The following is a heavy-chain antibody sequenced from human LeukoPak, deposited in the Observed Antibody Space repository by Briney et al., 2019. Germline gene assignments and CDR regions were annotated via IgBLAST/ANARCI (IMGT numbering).Heavy chain of an antibody. V-gene: IGHV1-8*03. Sequence: GSSVKVSCKASGGTFSSYAISWARQAPGQGLEWMGWINTKSGMTGHAQKFQGRITITKGTSINTVYMELSSLSSEDTAVYFCARVDGSVDYWGQGTLVTVSS. CDR3: ARVDGSVDY. D-gene: IGHD3-22*01. CDR2: INTKSGMT. CDR1: GGTFSSYA. J-gene: IGHJ4*02.